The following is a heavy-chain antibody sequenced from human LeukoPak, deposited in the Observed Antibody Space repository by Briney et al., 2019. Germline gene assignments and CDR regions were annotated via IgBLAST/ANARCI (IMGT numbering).Heavy chain of an antibody. CDR3: ARDGYSSSWYHGSRY. V-gene: IGHV3-74*01. J-gene: IGHJ4*02. CDR1: GFTFSSYT. CDR2: INSDGSST. Sequence: GGSLRLSCAASGFTFSSYTMKWVRQAPGKGLVWVSRINSDGSSTSYADSVKGRFTISRDNAKNSLYLQMNSLRAEDTAVYYRARDGYSSSWYHGSRYWGQGTLVTVSS. D-gene: IGHD6-13*01.